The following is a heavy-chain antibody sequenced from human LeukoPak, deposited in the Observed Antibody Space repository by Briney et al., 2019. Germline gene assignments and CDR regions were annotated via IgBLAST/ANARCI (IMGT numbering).Heavy chain of an antibody. CDR1: GGTFSSYA. J-gene: IGHJ4*02. V-gene: IGHV1-69*01. CDR2: IIPIFGTA. Sequence: PVASVKVSCKASGGTFSSYAISWVRQAPGQGLEWMGGIIPIFGTANYAQKFQGRVTITADESTSTAYMELSSLRSEDTAVYYCARGAGVLTGYYTSPPLFDYWGQGTLVTVSP. CDR3: ARGAGVLTGYYTSPPLFDY. D-gene: IGHD3-9*01.